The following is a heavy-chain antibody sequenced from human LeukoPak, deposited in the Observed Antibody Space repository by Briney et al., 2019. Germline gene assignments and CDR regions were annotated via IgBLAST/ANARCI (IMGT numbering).Heavy chain of an antibody. CDR1: GFTFSSYA. J-gene: IGHJ5*02. CDR3: ARDHDRNWFDP. Sequence: PGGSPRLSCAASGFTFSSYAMHWVRQAPGKGLEWVAVISYDGSNKYYADSVKGRFTISRDNSKNTLYLQMNSLRAEDTAVYYCARDHDRNWFDPWGQGTLVTVSS. V-gene: IGHV3-30*04. CDR2: ISYDGSNK.